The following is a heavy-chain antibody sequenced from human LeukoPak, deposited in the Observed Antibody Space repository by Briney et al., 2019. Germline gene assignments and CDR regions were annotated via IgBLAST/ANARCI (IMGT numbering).Heavy chain of an antibody. J-gene: IGHJ5*02. V-gene: IGHV3-7*01. Sequence: GGSLRLSCAASGFTFSSYWMSWVRQAPGKGLEWVATIKQDGGEKYYVDSVKGRFTISRDNAKNSLYLQMHSLRAEDAAVYHCARSGAGTYSPTGWFDPWGQGTLVTVSS. CDR1: GFTFSSYW. CDR2: IKQDGGEK. D-gene: IGHD3-10*01. CDR3: ARSGAGTYSPTGWFDP.